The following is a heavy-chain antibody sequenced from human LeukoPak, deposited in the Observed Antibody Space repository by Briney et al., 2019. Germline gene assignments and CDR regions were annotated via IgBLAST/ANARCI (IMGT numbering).Heavy chain of an antibody. Sequence: ASVKVSCKASGGTFSSYGISWVRQAPGQGLEWMGWISAYNGNTNYAQKLQGRVTMTTDTSTSTAYMELRSLRSDDTAVYYCARGALGCSGGSCYYYYYMDVWGKGTTVTVSS. V-gene: IGHV1-18*01. D-gene: IGHD2-15*01. CDR1: GGTFSSYG. J-gene: IGHJ6*03. CDR2: ISAYNGNT. CDR3: ARGALGCSGGSCYYYYYMDV.